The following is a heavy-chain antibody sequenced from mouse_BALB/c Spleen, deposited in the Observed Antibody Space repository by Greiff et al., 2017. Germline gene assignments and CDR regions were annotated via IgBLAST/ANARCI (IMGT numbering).Heavy chain of an antibody. Sequence: EVMLVESGGGLVQPGGSMKLSCVASGFTFSSYWMSWVRQSPEKGLEWVAEIRLKSDNYATHYAESVKGKFTISRADSKSRLYLQMNSLRAEDTGIYYCTGRGAMDYWGQGTSVTVSS. CDR3: TGRGAMDY. J-gene: IGHJ4*01. V-gene: IGHV6-3*01. CDR1: GFTFSSYW. CDR2: IRLKSDNYAT.